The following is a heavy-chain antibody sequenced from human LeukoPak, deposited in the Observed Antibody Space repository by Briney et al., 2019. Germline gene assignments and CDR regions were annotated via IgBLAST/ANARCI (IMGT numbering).Heavy chain of an antibody. CDR2: INPNSGGT. J-gene: IGHJ4*02. V-gene: IGHV1-2*02. CDR3: AREIVPAVAARRGLNY. D-gene: IGHD6-6*01. CDR1: GYTFTDYY. Sequence: ASVKVSCKASGYTFTDYYMHWVRQAPGQGLEWMGWINPNSGGTNYAQKFQGRVTMTRDTSISTVYMEMSRLRSDDTAVYYCAREIVPAVAARRGLNYWGQGTLVAVSS.